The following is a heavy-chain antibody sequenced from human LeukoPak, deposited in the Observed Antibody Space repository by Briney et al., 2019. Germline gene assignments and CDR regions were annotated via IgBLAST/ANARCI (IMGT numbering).Heavy chain of an antibody. D-gene: IGHD3-10*01. CDR3: ARPSTYYYGSGSYYATYYYGMDV. CDR2: IYPGDSDT. V-gene: IGHV5-51*03. J-gene: IGHJ6*02. Sequence: PGESLKIPCKGSGYSFTSYWIGWVRQMPGKGLEWMGIIYPGDSDTRYSPSFQGQVTISADKSISTAYLQWSSLKASDTAMYYCARPSTYYYGSGSYYATYYYGMDVWGQGTTVTVSS. CDR1: GYSFTSYW.